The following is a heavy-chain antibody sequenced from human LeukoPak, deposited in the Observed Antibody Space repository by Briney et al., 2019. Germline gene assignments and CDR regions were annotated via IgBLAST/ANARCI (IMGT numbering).Heavy chain of an antibody. CDR1: GFTFSSYA. D-gene: IGHD3-22*01. V-gene: IGHV3-23*01. CDR2: ISGSGGNT. CDR3: ARSTIGSYYYDSSGYDAFDI. Sequence: PGGSLRLSCAASGFTFSSYAMSWVRQAPGKGLEWVSAISGSGGNTYYADSVKGRFTISRDNAKNSLYLQMNSLRAEDTAVYYCARSTIGSYYYDSSGYDAFDIWGQGTMVTVSS. J-gene: IGHJ3*02.